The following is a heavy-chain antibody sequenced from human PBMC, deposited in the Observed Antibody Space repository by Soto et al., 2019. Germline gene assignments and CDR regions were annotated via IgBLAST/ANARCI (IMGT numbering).Heavy chain of an antibody. CDR2: IFWDDTK. CDR3: AHSKTWRFGY. CDR1: GFSLSTSGMN. J-gene: IGHJ4*02. V-gene: IGHV2-5*02. D-gene: IGHD3-3*01. Sequence: SGPTLVNPTQTRTLTCTFSGFSLSTSGMNVGWIRQPPGKALEWLGLIFWDDTKHYSPSLKSRLTITKDTSKNQVVLTLTNMDPMDTATYYCAHSKTWRFGYWGQGTLVTVSS.